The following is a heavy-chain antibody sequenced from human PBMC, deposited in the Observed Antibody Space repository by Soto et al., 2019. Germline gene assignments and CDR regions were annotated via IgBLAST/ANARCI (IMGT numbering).Heavy chain of an antibody. J-gene: IGHJ6*02. CDR2: IYPGDSDT. CDR1: GYSFTSYW. V-gene: IGHV5-51*01. Sequence: GESLKISCKGSGYSFTSYWIGWVRQMPGKGLEWMGIIYPGDSDTRYSPSFQGQVTISADKSISTAYLQWSSLKASDTAMYYCARNRIVPAASPYYYYGMDVWGQGTTVTVSS. D-gene: IGHD2-2*01. CDR3: ARNRIVPAASPYYYYGMDV.